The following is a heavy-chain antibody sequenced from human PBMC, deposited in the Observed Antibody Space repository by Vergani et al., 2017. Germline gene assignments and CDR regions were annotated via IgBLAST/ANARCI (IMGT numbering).Heavy chain of an antibody. D-gene: IGHD4-11*01. CDR3: ARVNTETNGHLYYYYYMDV. J-gene: IGHJ6*03. V-gene: IGHV4-34*01. CDR1: GGSFTSYH. Sequence: QVQLQQWGGGLLKPSETLSLTCVVNGGSFTSYHWTWIRQSPGAGLEWVGDIDHTGRPDYNPSPKSRLTMSVDKSRNQFSLTLNSVTATDTALYFCARVNTETNGHLYYYYYMDVWGQGTAVTVS. CDR2: IDHTGRP.